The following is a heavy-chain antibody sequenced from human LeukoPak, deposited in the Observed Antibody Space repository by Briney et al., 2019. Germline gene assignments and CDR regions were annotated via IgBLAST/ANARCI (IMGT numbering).Heavy chain of an antibody. J-gene: IGHJ4*02. CDR1: GGSISSYY. V-gene: IGHV4-59*01. CDR3: ARAPLWDSSGYSFDY. CDR2: IYYSGST. D-gene: IGHD3-22*01. Sequence: SETLSLTCTVSGGSISSYYWSWIRQPPGKGLEWIGYIYYSGSTNYNPSLKSRVTISVDTSKNQFSLKLSSVTAADTAVYYCARAPLWDSSGYSFDYWGQGTLVTVSS.